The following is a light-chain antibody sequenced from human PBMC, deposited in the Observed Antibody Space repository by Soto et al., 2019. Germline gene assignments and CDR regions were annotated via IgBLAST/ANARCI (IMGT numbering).Light chain of an antibody. CDR3: QQYNNWHLT. Sequence: EIVMTQSPATLSVSPGERATLSCRASQSVSSNLAWYQQKPGQAPRLLIYGASTRATGIPARFSGSGSGTEFTLTISSLQSEDFAVYYCQQYNNWHLTFGGGTKLESK. J-gene: IGKJ4*01. CDR2: GAS. CDR1: QSVSSN. V-gene: IGKV3-15*01.